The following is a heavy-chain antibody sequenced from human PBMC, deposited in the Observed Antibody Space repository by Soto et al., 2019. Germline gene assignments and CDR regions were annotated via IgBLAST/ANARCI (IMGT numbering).Heavy chain of an antibody. CDR2: FDPEDGET. Sequence: ASVKVSCKVSGYTLTELSMHWVRQAPGKGLEWMGGFDPEDGETIYAQKFQGRVTMTEDTSTDTAYMELSSLRSEDTAVYYCATYPGGRSRWHGSSDPWGQGPLV. V-gene: IGHV1-24*01. D-gene: IGHD3-16*01. J-gene: IGHJ5*02. CDR3: ATYPGGRSRWHGSSDP. CDR1: GYTLTELS.